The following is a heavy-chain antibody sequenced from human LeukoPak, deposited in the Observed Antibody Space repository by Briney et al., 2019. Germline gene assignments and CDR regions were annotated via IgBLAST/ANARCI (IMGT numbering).Heavy chain of an antibody. D-gene: IGHD3-10*01. V-gene: IGHV3-7*01. Sequence: GGSLRLSCAASGFTFSNYWMHWVRQAPGKGLEWVANIKQDGSEKYYEDSVKGRFTISRDNAKNSLYLQMNSLRAEDTAVYYCARVATCGSGSYCPDYWGQGTLVTVSS. J-gene: IGHJ4*02. CDR3: ARVATCGSGSYCPDY. CDR1: GFTFSNYW. CDR2: IKQDGSEK.